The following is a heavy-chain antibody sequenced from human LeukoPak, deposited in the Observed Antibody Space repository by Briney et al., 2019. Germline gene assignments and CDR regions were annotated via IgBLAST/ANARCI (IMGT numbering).Heavy chain of an antibody. V-gene: IGHV3-48*03. CDR1: GFXFRTCE. CDR2: ISDSGSKI. Sequence: GGSLRLSCAASGFXFRTCEMIWVRQAPGKGLEWVSYISDSGSKIYYADSVKGRFTISRDNAKNSLYLQMNSLRVEDTAVYYCARESGLGVISPYSDFWGQGTLVTVSP. J-gene: IGHJ4*02. CDR3: ARESGLGVISPYSDF. D-gene: IGHD2-21*01.